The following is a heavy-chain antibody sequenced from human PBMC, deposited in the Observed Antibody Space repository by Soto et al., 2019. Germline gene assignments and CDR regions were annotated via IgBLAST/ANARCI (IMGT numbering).Heavy chain of an antibody. D-gene: IGHD3-22*01. CDR1: GGSISSSNW. V-gene: IGHV4-4*02. CDR3: AADPYYYDSSDYYSFDQ. CDR2: IYHSGST. J-gene: IGHJ4*02. Sequence: SETLSLTCAVSGGSISSSNWWSWVRQPPGKGLEWIGEIYHSGSTNYNPSLKSRVTISVDKSKNQFSLKLSSVTAADTAVYYCAADPYYYDSSDYYSFDQWGQGTLVTVSS.